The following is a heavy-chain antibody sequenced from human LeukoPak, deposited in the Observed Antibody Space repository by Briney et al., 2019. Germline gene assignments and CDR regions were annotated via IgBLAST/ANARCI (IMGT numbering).Heavy chain of an antibody. D-gene: IGHD6-13*01. V-gene: IGHV3-23*01. CDR3: AKDGGYGSSWYAGGGMDV. Sequence: PGGSLRLSCAASGFTFSSYAMSWVRQAPGKGLEWVSAISGSGGSTYYADSVKGRFTISRDNSKNTLYLQMNSLRAEDTAVYYCAKDGGYGSSWYAGGGMDVWGQGTTVTVSS. J-gene: IGHJ6*02. CDR1: GFTFSSYA. CDR2: ISGSGGST.